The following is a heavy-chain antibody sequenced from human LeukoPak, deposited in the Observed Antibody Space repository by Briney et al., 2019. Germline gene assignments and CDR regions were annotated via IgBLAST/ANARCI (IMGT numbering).Heavy chain of an antibody. V-gene: IGHV3-30-3*01. J-gene: IGHJ5*02. CDR1: GFPFISYA. CDR3: ARDGVPAAKVGNWFDP. Sequence: GRSLRLSCAASGFPFISYAMHWVRQAPGKGLEGVAVISYDGSNKYYADSVKGRFTISRDNSKNTLYLQMNSLRAEDTAVYYCARDGVPAAKVGNWFDPWGQGTLVTVSS. CDR2: ISYDGSNK. D-gene: IGHD2-2*01.